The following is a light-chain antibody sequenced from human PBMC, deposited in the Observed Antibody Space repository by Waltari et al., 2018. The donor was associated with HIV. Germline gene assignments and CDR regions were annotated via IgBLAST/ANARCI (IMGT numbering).Light chain of an antibody. CDR2: DVT. CDR3: CSYAGSYTFV. J-gene: IGLJ3*02. Sequence: QSALTQPRSVSGSPGQSVAISCTGTSSDVGGYNSVSWYQQHPGKALKLMIYDVTKRPSGVPDRFSGSKSGNTASLTISGPQAEDEADYYCCSYAGSYTFVFGGGTKLTVL. V-gene: IGLV2-11*01. CDR1: SSDVGGYNS.